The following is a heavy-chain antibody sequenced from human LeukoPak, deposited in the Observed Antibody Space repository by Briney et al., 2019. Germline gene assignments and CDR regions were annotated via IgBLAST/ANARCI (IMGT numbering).Heavy chain of an antibody. Sequence: RSGGSLRLSCAASGFTFSSYAMSWVRQAPGMGLEWLSAITRNGGYTYYADSVQGRFTISRDNSKSTLCLQMNSLRAEDTAVYYCAKQLGYCSDGSCYFPYWGQGTLVTVSS. CDR1: GFTFSSYA. J-gene: IGHJ4*02. CDR3: AKQLGYCSDGSCYFPY. V-gene: IGHV3-23*01. CDR2: ITRNGGYT. D-gene: IGHD2-15*01.